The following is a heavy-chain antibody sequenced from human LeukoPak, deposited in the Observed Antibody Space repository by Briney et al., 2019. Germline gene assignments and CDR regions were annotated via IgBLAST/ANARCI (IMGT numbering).Heavy chain of an antibody. V-gene: IGHV1-69*06. Sequence: GASVKVSCKASGGTFSTSLLSWVRQAPGQRPKWMGGIIPIFGTANYAQEFQGRVTITADKSTSTVYMELSSLRSDDTAVYFCAGSSSGWLYFDYWGQGTLVIVSS. D-gene: IGHD6-19*01. CDR2: IIPIFGTA. J-gene: IGHJ4*02. CDR3: AGSSSGWLYFDY. CDR1: GGTFSTSL.